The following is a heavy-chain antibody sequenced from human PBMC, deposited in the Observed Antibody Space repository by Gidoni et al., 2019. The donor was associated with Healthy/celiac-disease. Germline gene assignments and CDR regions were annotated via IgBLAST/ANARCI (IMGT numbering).Heavy chain of an antibody. CDR3: ARQLGQLSSTVHWYFDL. V-gene: IGHV4-39*01. CDR1: GGSISSSSYY. Sequence: QLQLQESGPGLVKPSETLSLTCTVSGGSISSSSYYWGWIRQPPGKGLEWIGSIYYSGSTYYNPSLKSRVTISVDTSKNQFSLKLSSVTAADTAVYYCARQLGQLSSTVHWYFDLWGRGTLVTVSS. CDR2: IYYSGST. D-gene: IGHD2-2*01. J-gene: IGHJ2*01.